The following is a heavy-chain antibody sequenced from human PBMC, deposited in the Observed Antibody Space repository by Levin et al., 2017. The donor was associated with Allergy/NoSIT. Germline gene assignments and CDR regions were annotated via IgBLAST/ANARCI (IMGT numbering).Heavy chain of an antibody. J-gene: IGHJ4*02. CDR1: GGSITSSSYY. CDR2: IYYSGGS. V-gene: IGHV4-31*03. Sequence: PSETLSLTCTVSGGSITSSSYYWTWIRQHPGKDLEWIGSIYYSGGSYYNPSLKSRVTISVDTSKNQFSLNLRSVTAADTAVYYCARESGGYSGYDFAGFDSWGQGTLVTVSS. CDR3: ARESGGYSGYDFAGFDS. D-gene: IGHD5-12*01.